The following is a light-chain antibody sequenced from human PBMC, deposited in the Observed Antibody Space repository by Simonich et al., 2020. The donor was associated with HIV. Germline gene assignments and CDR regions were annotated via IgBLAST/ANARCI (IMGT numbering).Light chain of an antibody. CDR3: SSYSSGSTVV. J-gene: IGLJ2*01. CDR2: EGS. CDR1: SSDAGSYNL. V-gene: IGLV2-14*02. Sequence: QSALTQPASVSGSPGQSITISCTGISSDAGSYNLVSWYQHHPGKAPKLIIYEGSNRPSGVSHRFSASKSGNTASLTISGLQAEDEADYYCSSYSSGSTVVFGGGTKLTVL.